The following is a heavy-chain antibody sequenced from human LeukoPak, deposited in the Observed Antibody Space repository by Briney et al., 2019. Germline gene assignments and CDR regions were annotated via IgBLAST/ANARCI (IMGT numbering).Heavy chain of an antibody. J-gene: IGHJ4*02. V-gene: IGHV3-30*04. Sequence: PGRSLRLSCAASGFTFSSYAMHWVRQAPGKGLEWVAVISYDGSNKYYADSVKGRFTISRDNSKNTLYLQMSSLRAEDTAVYYCARDRDVGYYFDYWGQGTLVTVSS. D-gene: IGHD2-15*01. CDR3: ARDRDVGYYFDY. CDR2: ISYDGSNK. CDR1: GFTFSSYA.